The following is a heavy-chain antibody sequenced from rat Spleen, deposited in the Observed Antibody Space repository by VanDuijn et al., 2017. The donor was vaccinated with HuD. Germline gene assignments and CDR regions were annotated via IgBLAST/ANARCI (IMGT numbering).Heavy chain of an antibody. V-gene: IGHV5-25*01. J-gene: IGHJ2*01. CDR2: ISTGGGNTT. D-gene: IGHD1-12*03. Sequence: EVQLVESGGGLVQLGRSLKLSCAASGRTFSDYYMAWVRQAPTKGLEWVAYISTGGGNTTYYRDSVKGRFTITRENAKSTLYLQMDSLRSEDTAIYYCVRRDWLSNWGQGVMVTVSS. CDR3: VRRDWLSN. CDR1: GRTFSDYY.